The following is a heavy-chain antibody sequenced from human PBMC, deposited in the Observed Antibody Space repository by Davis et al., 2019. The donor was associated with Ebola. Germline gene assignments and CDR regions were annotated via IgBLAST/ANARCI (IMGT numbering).Heavy chain of an antibody. CDR1: GGTFSSYA. V-gene: IGHV1-69*06. J-gene: IGHJ5*02. CDR3: ASQGIAGTYNWFDP. D-gene: IGHD6-13*01. CDR2: IIPIFGTA. Sequence: SVKVSCKASGGTFSSYAISWVRQAPGQGLEWMGGIIPIFGTANYAQKFQGRVTITADKSTSTAYMELSSLRSEDTAVYYCASQGIAGTYNWFDPWGQGTLVTVSS.